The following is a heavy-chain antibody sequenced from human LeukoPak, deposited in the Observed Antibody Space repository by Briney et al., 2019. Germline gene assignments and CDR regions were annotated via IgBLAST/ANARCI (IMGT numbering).Heavy chain of an antibody. V-gene: IGHV4-59*08. D-gene: IGHD6-19*01. CDR1: GGSISSYY. J-gene: IGHJ4*02. Sequence: SSETLSLTCTVSGGSISSYYWSWIRQPPGKGLEWIGYIYYSGSTNYNPSLKSRVTISVDTSKNQFSLKLSSVTAADTAVYYCAKYDHMPGIAVAGPDYWGQGTLVTVSS. CDR3: AKYDHMPGIAVAGPDY. CDR2: IYYSGST.